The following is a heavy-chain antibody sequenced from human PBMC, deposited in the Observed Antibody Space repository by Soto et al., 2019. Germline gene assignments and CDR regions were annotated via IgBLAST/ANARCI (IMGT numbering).Heavy chain of an antibody. J-gene: IGHJ5*02. CDR2: INHSGST. CDR3: ARGRRGYSGYGKGRLVFDP. D-gene: IGHD5-12*01. CDR1: GGSFSGYY. V-gene: IGHV4-34*01. Sequence: QVQLQQWGAGLLKPSETLSLTCAVYGGSFSGYYWSWIRQPPGKGLAWSVEINHSGSTNYHPSLKSRVTISVDTSKNQFALKLSSVAAADTAVYYCARGRRGYSGYGKGRLVFDPWGQGTLVTVSS.